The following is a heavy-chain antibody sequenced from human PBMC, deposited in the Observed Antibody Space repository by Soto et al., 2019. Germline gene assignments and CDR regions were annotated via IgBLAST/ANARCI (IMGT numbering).Heavy chain of an antibody. V-gene: IGHV3-23*01. J-gene: IGHJ3*02. CDR2: ISGSGTTA. Sequence: GSLRLSCAASGFIFSSYAMSWVRQAPGKGLQWVSAISGSGTTAYYADSVKGRFTFSRDNPKKTMYLQMNSLRAEDTAVYYCAKTTDGWFSAFEIWGQGTMVTVSS. CDR3: AKTTDGWFSAFEI. CDR1: GFIFSSYA. D-gene: IGHD6-19*01.